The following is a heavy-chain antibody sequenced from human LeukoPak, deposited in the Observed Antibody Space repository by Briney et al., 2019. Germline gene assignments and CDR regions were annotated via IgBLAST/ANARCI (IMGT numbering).Heavy chain of an antibody. Sequence: GGSLRLSCAASGFTFSSYGMNWVRQAPGKGLEWVSSISSSSSYIYYADSVKGRFTISRDNAKNSLYLQMNSLRAEDTAVYYCARGWDIVVVPAATWVQLGAFDIWGQGTMVTVSS. D-gene: IGHD2-2*01. V-gene: IGHV3-21*01. J-gene: IGHJ3*02. CDR1: GFTFSSYG. CDR2: ISSSSSYI. CDR3: ARGWDIVVVPAATWVQLGAFDI.